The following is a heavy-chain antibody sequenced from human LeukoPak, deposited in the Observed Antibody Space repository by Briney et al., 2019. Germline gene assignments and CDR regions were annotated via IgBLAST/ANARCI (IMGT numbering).Heavy chain of an antibody. CDR1: GGSISSGDYY. V-gene: IGHV4-30-4*02. CDR3: AREDITGTASYFDY. Sequence: SETLSLTCTVSGGSISSGDYYWSWIRQPPGKGLEWIGYIYYSGSTYYIPSLRSRLTISVDTSKNQFSLKLSSVTAADTAVYYCAREDITGTASYFDYWGQGTLVTVSS. D-gene: IGHD1-7*01. J-gene: IGHJ4*02. CDR2: IYYSGST.